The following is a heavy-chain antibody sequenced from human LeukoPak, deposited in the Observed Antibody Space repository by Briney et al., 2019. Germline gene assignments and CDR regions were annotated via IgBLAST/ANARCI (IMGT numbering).Heavy chain of an antibody. Sequence: HPGRSLRLSCAASGFSFSSFGMHWVRQAPGKGLEWVAVIWYDGSNKYYADSVKGRFTISRDISKNTLYLQMNSLRAEDTALYYCARSLERDYHGSGTYYMNNWFDPWGQGTLVTVSS. CDR1: GFSFSSFG. CDR3: ARSLERDYHGSGTYYMNNWFDP. J-gene: IGHJ5*02. D-gene: IGHD3-10*01. V-gene: IGHV3-33*01. CDR2: IWYDGSNK.